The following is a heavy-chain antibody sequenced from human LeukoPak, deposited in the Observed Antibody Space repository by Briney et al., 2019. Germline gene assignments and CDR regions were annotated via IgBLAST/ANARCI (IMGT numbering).Heavy chain of an antibody. Sequence: GGSLRLSCAASGFPFSSYAMHWVRQAPGKGLEWVAVISYDGSNKYYADSVKGRFTISRDNSKNTLYLQMNSLRAEDTAVYYCARRGITMIVVVPFDYWGQGTLVTVSS. J-gene: IGHJ4*02. D-gene: IGHD3-22*01. CDR3: ARRGITMIVVVPFDY. CDR2: ISYDGSNK. V-gene: IGHV3-30-3*01. CDR1: GFPFSSYA.